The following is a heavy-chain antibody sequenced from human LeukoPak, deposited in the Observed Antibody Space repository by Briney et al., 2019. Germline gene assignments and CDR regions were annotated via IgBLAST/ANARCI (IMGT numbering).Heavy chain of an antibody. V-gene: IGHV3-48*01. CDR3: AREYDSRARFNS. Sequence: GGSLRLSFEASGDTFSGHSVIWVRQAPGKGLEWISYIGYGGSPIHFADSVKGRFGISRDDAKNSLYLYINALRAEDTAIYYCAREYDSRARFNSWGQGILVTVSS. D-gene: IGHD4-11*01. J-gene: IGHJ4*02. CDR2: IGYGGSPI. CDR1: GDTFSGHS.